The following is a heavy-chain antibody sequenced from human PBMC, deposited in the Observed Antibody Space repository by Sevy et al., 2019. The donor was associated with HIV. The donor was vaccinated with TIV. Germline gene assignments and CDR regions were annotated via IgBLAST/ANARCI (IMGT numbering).Heavy chain of an antibody. V-gene: IGHV3-15*07. CDR2: IKSKANGGTT. CDR3: TAEIDWNYFDY. J-gene: IGHJ4*02. Sequence: GESLKISCAASGFTFSNAWINWVRQAPGKGLEWVGRIKSKANGGTTDYAAPVKGRFTISRDDAKNTLSLQMNSLKTEDTAVYYCTAEIDWNYFDYWGRGTLVTVSS. CDR1: GFTFSNAW. D-gene: IGHD1-1*01.